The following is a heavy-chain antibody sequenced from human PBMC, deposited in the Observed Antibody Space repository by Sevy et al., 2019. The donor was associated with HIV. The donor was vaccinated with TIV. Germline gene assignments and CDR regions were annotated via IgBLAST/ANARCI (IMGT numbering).Heavy chain of an antibody. J-gene: IGHJ4*02. V-gene: IGHV3-33*01. Sequence: GGSLRLSCAASGFGFSKYGMHWVCQAPGKGLEWVALIWYDGSSEYYADSVKGRFTISRDNSNNTLYLQVNSLRAEDTAVYYCVRGADYYDRGGANCDSWGQGTLVTVSS. D-gene: IGHD3-22*01. CDR3: VRGADYYDRGGANCDS. CDR2: IWYDGSSE. CDR1: GFGFSKYG.